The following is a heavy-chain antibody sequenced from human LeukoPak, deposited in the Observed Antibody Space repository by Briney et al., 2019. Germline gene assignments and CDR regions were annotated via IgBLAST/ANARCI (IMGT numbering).Heavy chain of an antibody. CDR3: ARDGCSGYDQPYYYYGMDV. CDR1: GYTFTSYD. V-gene: IGHV1-8*01. J-gene: IGHJ6*02. D-gene: IGHD5-12*01. CDR2: MNPNSGNT. Sequence: ASVKVSCKASGYTFTSYDINWVRQATGQGLEWMGWMNPNSGNTGYAQKFQGRVTITADKSTSTAYMELSSLRSEDTAVYYCARDGCSGYDQPYYYYGMDVWGQGTTVTVSS.